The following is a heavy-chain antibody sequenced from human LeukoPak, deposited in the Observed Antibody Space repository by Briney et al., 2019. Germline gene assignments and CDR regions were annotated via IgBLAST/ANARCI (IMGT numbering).Heavy chain of an antibody. V-gene: IGHV5-51*01. J-gene: IGHJ4*02. CDR1: GYSFTSYW. CDR2: IYPGDSDT. CDR3: ARGQYSSGWAFDY. Sequence: GESLKISCKGSGYSFTSYWIGWVRQMPGKGREWMGIIYPGDSDTRYSPSFQGQVTISADKSISTAYLQWSSLKASDTAMYYCARGQYSSGWAFDYWGQGTLVTVSS. D-gene: IGHD6-19*01.